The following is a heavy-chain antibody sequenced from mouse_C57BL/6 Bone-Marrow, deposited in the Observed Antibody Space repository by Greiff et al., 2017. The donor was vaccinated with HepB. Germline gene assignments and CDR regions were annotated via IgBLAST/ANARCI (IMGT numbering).Heavy chain of an antibody. CDR3: ARAILRYYWYFDV. D-gene: IGHD1-1*01. CDR2: IHPNSGST. CDR1: GYTFTSYW. Sequence: QVQLQQSGAELVKPGASVKLSCKASGYTFTSYWMHWVKQRPGQGLEWIGMIHPNSGSTNYNEKFKSKATLTVDKSSSTAYMQLSSLTSEDSAVYYCARAILRYYWYFDVWGTGTTVTVSS. V-gene: IGHV1-64*01. J-gene: IGHJ1*03.